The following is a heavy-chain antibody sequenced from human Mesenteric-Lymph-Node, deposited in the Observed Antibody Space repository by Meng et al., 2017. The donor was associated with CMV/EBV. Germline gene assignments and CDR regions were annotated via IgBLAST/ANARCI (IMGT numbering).Heavy chain of an antibody. CDR2: INWNGGST. V-gene: IGHV3-20*01. D-gene: IGHD3-3*01. Sequence: GGSLRLSCAASGFTFDDYGMSWVRQAPGKGLEWVSGINWNGGSTGYADSVKGRFSIYRDISKNMLFLHMSSLRPEDTAVYHCAKDPHEFWSGKNWFDSWGQGTLVTVSS. J-gene: IGHJ5*01. CDR1: GFTFDDYG. CDR3: AKDPHEFWSGKNWFDS.